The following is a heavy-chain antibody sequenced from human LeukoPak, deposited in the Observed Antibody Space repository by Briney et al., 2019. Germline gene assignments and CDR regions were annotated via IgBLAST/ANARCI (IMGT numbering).Heavy chain of an antibody. CDR2: IYTSGST. CDR3: ARDDRAARYFDY. Sequence: SDSLSPTCPVSGRSVSIGNYYWSWLRQPAGMGLEWIGRIYTSGSTNYNPSLESRVTISVDTSKNQFSLKLTSVTAADTAVYYCARDDRAARYFDYWGQGTLVTVSS. V-gene: IGHV4-61*02. J-gene: IGHJ4*02. D-gene: IGHD6-6*01. CDR1: GRSVSIGNYY.